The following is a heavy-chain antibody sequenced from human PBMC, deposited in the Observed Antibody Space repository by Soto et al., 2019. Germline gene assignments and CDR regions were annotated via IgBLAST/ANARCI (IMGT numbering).Heavy chain of an antibody. D-gene: IGHD4-17*01. J-gene: IGHJ4*02. CDR1: GFTFSSYS. CDR3: ARVGDYGGNTPFDY. Sequence: PGGSLRLSCAASGFTFSSYSMNWVRQAPGKGLEWVSSISSSSSYIYYADSVKGRFTISRDNAKNSLYLQMNSLRAEDTAVYYCARVGDYGGNTPFDYWGQGTLVTVSS. CDR2: ISSSSSYI. V-gene: IGHV3-21*01.